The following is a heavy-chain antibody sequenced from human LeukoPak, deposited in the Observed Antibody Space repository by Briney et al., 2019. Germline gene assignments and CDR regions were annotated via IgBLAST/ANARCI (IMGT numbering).Heavy chain of an antibody. Sequence: GAAVTLCCSSSGYTFTGYYVHWVRQAPAQGIEWMGQSNPNSGDTKYAQKLQGRVTMTEGTSISTAYLELSRLGSDDTQVYYCARDYCGRDCFPHYWGQGTLVTVSS. CDR2: SNPNSGDT. CDR3: ARDYCGRDCFPHY. J-gene: IGHJ4*02. V-gene: IGHV1-2*05. D-gene: IGHD2-21*02. CDR1: GYTFTGYY.